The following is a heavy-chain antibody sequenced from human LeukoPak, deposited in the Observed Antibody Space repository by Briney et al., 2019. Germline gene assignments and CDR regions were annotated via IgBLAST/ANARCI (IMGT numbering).Heavy chain of an antibody. Sequence: GGSLRLSRAASGFTFSSYGMHWVRQAPGKGLEWVAFIRYDGSNKYYADSVKGRFTVSRDDSKNTLYLQLNSLRTEDTAVYYCARDALKWGQGTLVTVSS. CDR3: ARDALK. J-gene: IGHJ4*02. V-gene: IGHV3-30*02. CDR1: GFTFSSYG. CDR2: IRYDGSNK.